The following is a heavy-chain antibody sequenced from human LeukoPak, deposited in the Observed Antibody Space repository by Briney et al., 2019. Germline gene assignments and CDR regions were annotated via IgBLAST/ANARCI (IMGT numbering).Heavy chain of an antibody. CDR2: ISSSSSTI. V-gene: IGHV3-48*01. CDR3: ASSSGWYLIDY. CDR1: GFTFSDYY. J-gene: IGHJ4*02. D-gene: IGHD6-19*01. Sequence: GGSLRLSCAASGFTFSDYYMNWVRQAPGKGLEWVSYISSSSSTIYYADSVKGRFTISRDNAKNSLYLQMNSLRAEDTAVYYCASSSGWYLIDYWGQGTLVTVSS.